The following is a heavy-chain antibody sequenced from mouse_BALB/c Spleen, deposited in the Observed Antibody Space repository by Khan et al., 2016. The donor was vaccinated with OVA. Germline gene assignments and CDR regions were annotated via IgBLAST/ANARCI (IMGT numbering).Heavy chain of an antibody. D-gene: IGHD1-1*02. Sequence: VQLQESGAELAKPGASVKMSCKASGYTFTTYWMHWVKQRPGQGLEWIGYIDPSTGYTEYIQKFKDKATLTTDKSSSTAYMQLSRLTSEDSAVYWGARGGLYGSVAYWGQGTLVTVSA. CDR2: IDPSTGYT. J-gene: IGHJ3*01. CDR3: ARGGLYGSVAY. CDR1: GYTFTTYW. V-gene: IGHV1-7*01.